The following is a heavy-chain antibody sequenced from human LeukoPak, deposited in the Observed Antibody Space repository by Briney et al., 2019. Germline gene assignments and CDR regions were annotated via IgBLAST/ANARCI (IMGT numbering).Heavy chain of an antibody. Sequence: GGSLRLSCAASGFMFSDYWMAWVRQAPGKGLEWLANINEDGSDKNYVASEKGRFTISRDNAKKSLYLQMNSLRGEDTAVYYCARDAAYGYDRFDYWGQGTLVTVSS. CDR3: ARDAAYGYDRFDY. V-gene: IGHV3-7*01. CDR2: INEDGSDK. D-gene: IGHD5-18*01. CDR1: GFMFSDYW. J-gene: IGHJ4*02.